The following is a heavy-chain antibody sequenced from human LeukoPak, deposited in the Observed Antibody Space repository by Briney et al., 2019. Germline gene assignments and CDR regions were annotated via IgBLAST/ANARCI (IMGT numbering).Heavy chain of an antibody. Sequence: ASETLSLTCAVSGGSISSGDYSWSWIRQPAGKALEWIVSIHHSGSTSYNPSLRSRLTISVDRSKTQFSLRLSSVTAADTALYFCARDASGGDWPRFDPWGQGTMVTVSS. V-gene: IGHV4-30-2*01. D-gene: IGHD2-21*02. CDR2: IHHSGST. CDR1: GGSISSGDYS. CDR3: ARDASGGDWPRFDP. J-gene: IGHJ5*02.